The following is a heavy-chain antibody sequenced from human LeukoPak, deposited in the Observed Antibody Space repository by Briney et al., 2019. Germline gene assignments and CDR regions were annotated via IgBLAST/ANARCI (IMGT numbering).Heavy chain of an antibody. J-gene: IGHJ4*02. CDR1: GASMSNSV. D-gene: IGHD2-15*01. V-gene: IGHV4-4*07. CDR3: ARAPAGCGGTCSFDY. Sequence: SETLSLTCTVSGASMSNSVWSWIRQPAGKGLEWIGRIYSSGRTNYNPSLKSRVTLSIDTSNNQFSLKLTSVTAADTALYSCARAPAGCGGTCSFDYWGQGTLVTVSS. CDR2: IYSSGRT.